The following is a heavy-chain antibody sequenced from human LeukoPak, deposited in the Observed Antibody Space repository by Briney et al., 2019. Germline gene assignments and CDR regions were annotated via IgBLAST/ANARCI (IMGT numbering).Heavy chain of an antibody. D-gene: IGHD2-15*01. CDR3: ARGRGGRISNNWFDP. J-gene: IGHJ5*02. Sequence: LPGGSLRLSCAASGFTFSSYAMHWVRQAPGKGLEYGSAISSSGGSTYYANSVKGRFTISRDNSKNTLYLQMGSLRAEDMAVYYCARGRGGRISNNWFDPWGQGTLVTVSS. CDR2: ISSSGGST. CDR1: GFTFSSYA. V-gene: IGHV3-64*01.